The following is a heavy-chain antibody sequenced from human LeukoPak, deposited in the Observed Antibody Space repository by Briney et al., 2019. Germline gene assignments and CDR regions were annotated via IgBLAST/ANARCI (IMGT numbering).Heavy chain of an antibody. J-gene: IGHJ4*02. CDR1: GFTFSSYA. CDR3: AKVGLEWHQFDY. D-gene: IGHD1-1*01. Sequence: GGSLRLSCAASGFTFSSYAMSWVRQAPEKGLEWVSAISGSGGSTYYADSVKGRFTISRDNSKNTLYLQMNSLRAEDTAVYYCAKVGLEWHQFDYWGQGTLVTVSS. V-gene: IGHV3-23*01. CDR2: ISGSGGST.